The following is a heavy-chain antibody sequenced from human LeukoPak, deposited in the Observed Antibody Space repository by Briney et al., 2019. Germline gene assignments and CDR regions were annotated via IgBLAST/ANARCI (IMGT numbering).Heavy chain of an antibody. J-gene: IGHJ4*02. CDR2: ISGSGGST. Sequence: GGSLRLSCAASGFTFSSYAMSWVRQAPGKGLEWVSAISGSGGSTYYADSVKGRFTISRDNSKNTLYLQMNSLRAEDTAVYYCAKLGDYYDSSGYYYGYWGQGTLVTVSS. D-gene: IGHD3-22*01. CDR1: GFTFSSYA. CDR3: AKLGDYYDSSGYYYGY. V-gene: IGHV3-23*01.